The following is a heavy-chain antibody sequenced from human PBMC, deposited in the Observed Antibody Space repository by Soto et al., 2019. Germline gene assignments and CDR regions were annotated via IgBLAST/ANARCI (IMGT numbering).Heavy chain of an antibody. Sequence: GGSLRLSCATSGFTFSSYAMSWVRQAPGKGLEWVSAISGSGGSTYYADSVKGRFTISRDNSKNTLYLQMNSLRAEDTAVYYCAKVPIVVVPAAMPEYFDYWGQGTLVTVSS. CDR2: ISGSGGST. V-gene: IGHV3-23*01. D-gene: IGHD2-2*01. CDR1: GFTFSSYA. J-gene: IGHJ4*02. CDR3: AKVPIVVVPAAMPEYFDY.